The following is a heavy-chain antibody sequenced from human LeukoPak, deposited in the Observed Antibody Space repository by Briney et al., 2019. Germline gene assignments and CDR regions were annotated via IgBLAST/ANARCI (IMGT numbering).Heavy chain of an antibody. Sequence: PMASVKVSCKASGYTFTSYGISWVRQAPGQGLEWMGWISAYNGNTNYAQKLQGRVTMTTDTSTSTAYMELRSLRSDDTAVYYCAKDLSRTTRPGGPFDPWGQGTLVTVSS. D-gene: IGHD1-14*01. V-gene: IGHV1-18*01. CDR2: ISAYNGNT. J-gene: IGHJ5*02. CDR1: GYTFTSYG. CDR3: AKDLSRTTRPGGPFDP.